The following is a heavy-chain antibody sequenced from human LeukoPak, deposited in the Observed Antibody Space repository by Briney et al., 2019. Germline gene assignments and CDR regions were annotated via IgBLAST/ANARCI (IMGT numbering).Heavy chain of an antibody. CDR3: TTAENYYGSGGASNY. J-gene: IGHJ4*02. Sequence: GGSLRLSCAASGFTFSNAWMSWVRQAPGKGLEWVGRIKSKTDGGTTDYAAPVKGRFTISRDDSKNTLYLQMNSLKTEDTAVYYCTTAENYYGSGGASNYWGQGTLVTVSS. CDR2: IKSKTDGGTT. CDR1: GFTFSNAW. V-gene: IGHV3-15*01. D-gene: IGHD3-10*01.